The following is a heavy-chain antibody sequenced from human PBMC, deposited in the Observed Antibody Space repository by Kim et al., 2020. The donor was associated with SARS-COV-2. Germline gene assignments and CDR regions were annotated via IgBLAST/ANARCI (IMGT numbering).Heavy chain of an antibody. V-gene: IGHV3-72*01. CDR2: TRNKANSYTT. D-gene: IGHD1-26*01. Sequence: GGSLRLSCAASGFTFSDHYMDWVRQAPGKGLEWVGRTRNKANSYTTEYAASVKGRFTISRDDSKNSLYLQMNSLKTEDTAVYYCARAGSGSYLLDYWGQGTLVTVSS. CDR1: GFTFSDHY. J-gene: IGHJ4*02. CDR3: ARAGSGSYLLDY.